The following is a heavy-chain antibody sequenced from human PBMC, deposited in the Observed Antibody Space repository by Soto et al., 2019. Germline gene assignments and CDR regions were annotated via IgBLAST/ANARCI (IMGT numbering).Heavy chain of an antibody. V-gene: IGHV3-7*03. CDR3: ARYYRGSGRYFFDY. CDR2: INQDGGVT. CDR1: GFTFISSF. D-gene: IGHD6-19*01. J-gene: IGHJ4*02. Sequence: EVRLVESGGGLVQPGGSLRLSCVASGFTFISSFVGWIRQAPGKGLEWVANINQDGGVTYYVDSVEGRFTISRDNTKDSLYLQMNSLRGEDTAIYYCARYYRGSGRYFFDYWGQGTLVTVSS.